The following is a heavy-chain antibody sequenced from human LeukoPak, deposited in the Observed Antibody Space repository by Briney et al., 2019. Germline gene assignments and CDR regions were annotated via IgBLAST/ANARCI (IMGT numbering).Heavy chain of an antibody. V-gene: IGHV1-2*02. CDR1: GYTFTGYY. CDR2: INPNSGGT. CDR3: ATPKLHSSGWYVFDY. Sequence: ASVKVSCNASGYTFTGYYMQWVRQAPGQGLEWMGWINPNSGGTNYAQKLQSRVTMTRDTSISTAYMELSRLRSDDTAVYYCATPKLHSSGWYVFDYWGQGTLVTVSS. D-gene: IGHD6-19*01. J-gene: IGHJ4*02.